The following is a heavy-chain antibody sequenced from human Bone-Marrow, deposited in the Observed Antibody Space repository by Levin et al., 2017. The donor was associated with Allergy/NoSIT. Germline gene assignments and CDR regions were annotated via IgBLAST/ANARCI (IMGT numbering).Heavy chain of an antibody. CDR3: ASLGYTISYYDYAMDV. CDR2: IKNSGTT. D-gene: IGHD5-12*01. J-gene: IGHJ6*02. CDR1: GGSLSNSY. V-gene: IGHV4-59*01. Sequence: SQTLSLTCSVSGGSLSNSYWSWIRQAPGKGLEWIGYIKNSGTTKYNPSLNSRVTISADTSKNQVSLRLTSVTAADTAVYYCASLGYTISYYDYAMDVWGQGTTVTVSS.